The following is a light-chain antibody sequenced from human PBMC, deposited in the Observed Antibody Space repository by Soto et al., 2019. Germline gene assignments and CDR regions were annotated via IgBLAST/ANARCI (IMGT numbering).Light chain of an antibody. J-gene: IGKJ1*01. CDR3: QRTDSISWT. CDR1: QSISTY. CDR2: AAS. V-gene: IGKV1-39*01. Sequence: DIQMTQSPSSLSASVGDRVTITCRASQSISTYLNWYQQKPGKAPKLLIYAASSLRSGVPSRFSGSGSGTDFTLTISSLQPEDSATYYCQRTDSISWTFGQGTKVDIK.